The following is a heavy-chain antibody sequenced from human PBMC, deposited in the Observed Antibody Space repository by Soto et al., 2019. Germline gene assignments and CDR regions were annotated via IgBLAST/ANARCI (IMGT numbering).Heavy chain of an antibody. Sequence: GGSLRLSCAAPGFTFSSYSMNWVRQAPGKGLEWVSYISSSSSTIYYADSVKGRFTISRDNAKNSLYLQMNSLRAEDTAVYYCARPYGSGSLNWFDPWGQGTLVTVSS. CDR3: ARPYGSGSLNWFDP. CDR2: ISSSSSTI. J-gene: IGHJ5*02. D-gene: IGHD3-10*01. CDR1: GFTFSSYS. V-gene: IGHV3-48*01.